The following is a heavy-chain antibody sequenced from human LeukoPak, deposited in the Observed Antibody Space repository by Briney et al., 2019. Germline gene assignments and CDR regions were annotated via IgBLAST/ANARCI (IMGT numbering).Heavy chain of an antibody. Sequence: PGGSLRLSCVASGFTFSTYGMSWVRQAPGKGLEWVSAISGSGGSTYYADSVKGRSTISRDNSKNTLYLQMNSLRAEDTAVYYCAKDGGEYYDILTGYYPRLYYMDVWGKGTTVTISS. CDR1: GFTFSTYG. CDR2: ISGSGGST. J-gene: IGHJ6*03. D-gene: IGHD3-9*01. V-gene: IGHV3-23*01. CDR3: AKDGGEYYDILTGYYPRLYYMDV.